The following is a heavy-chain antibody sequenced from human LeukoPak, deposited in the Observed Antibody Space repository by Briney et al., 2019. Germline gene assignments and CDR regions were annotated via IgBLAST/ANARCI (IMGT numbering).Heavy chain of an antibody. V-gene: IGHV3-21*01. CDR1: GFTFSSYS. CDR2: ISSSSSYI. CDR3: ARDDLYRSGWYSRNGMDV. J-gene: IGHJ6*02. D-gene: IGHD6-19*01. Sequence: GGSLRLSCAASGFTFSSYSMNWVRQAPGKGLEWVSSISSSSSYIYYADSVKGRFTISRDNAKNSLYLQMNSLRAEDTAVYYCARDDLYRSGWYSRNGMDVWGQGTTVTVSS.